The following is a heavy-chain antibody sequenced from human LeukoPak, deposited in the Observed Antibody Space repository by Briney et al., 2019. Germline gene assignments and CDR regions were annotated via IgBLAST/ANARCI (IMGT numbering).Heavy chain of an antibody. Sequence: PSETLSLTCAIYGGSFSDNYWSWIRQPPGKGLEWIGEINQSETTNYNPSLKSPVTISVDTSTNQFSLKLCSVTAADTAVYYCARTSKSPYDYVWGSDQLPYLFDYWGQGTLVTVSS. CDR3: ARTSKSPYDYVWGSDQLPYLFDY. CDR2: INQSETT. J-gene: IGHJ4*02. CDR1: GGSFSDNY. D-gene: IGHD3-16*02. V-gene: IGHV4-34*01.